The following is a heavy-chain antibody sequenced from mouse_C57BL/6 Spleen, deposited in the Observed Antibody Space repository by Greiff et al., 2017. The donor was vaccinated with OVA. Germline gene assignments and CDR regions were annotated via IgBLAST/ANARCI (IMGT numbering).Heavy chain of an antibody. CDR3: VNGYPWFAY. V-gene: IGHV1-64*01. Sequence: VKLQQPGAELVKPGASVKLSCKASGYTFTSYWMHWVKQRPGQGLEWIGMIHPNSGSTNYNEKFKSKATLTVDKSSSTAYMQLSSLTSEDSAVYYCVNGYPWFAYWGQGTLVTVSA. CDR1: GYTFTSYW. D-gene: IGHD2-2*01. J-gene: IGHJ3*01. CDR2: IHPNSGST.